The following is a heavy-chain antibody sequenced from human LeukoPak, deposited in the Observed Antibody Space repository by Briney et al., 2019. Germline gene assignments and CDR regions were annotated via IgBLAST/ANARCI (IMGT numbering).Heavy chain of an antibody. Sequence: PSQTLSLTCTVSGGSISSGGYYWSWIRQHPGKGLEWIGYIYYSGSTYYNPSLKSRVTISVDTSKYQFSLKLSSVTAADTAVYYCARSGSYDFWSGYLGDYYYYGMDVWGQGTTVTVSS. J-gene: IGHJ6*02. CDR1: GGSISSGGYY. CDR3: ARSGSYDFWSGYLGDYYYYGMDV. CDR2: IYYSGST. V-gene: IGHV4-31*03. D-gene: IGHD3-3*01.